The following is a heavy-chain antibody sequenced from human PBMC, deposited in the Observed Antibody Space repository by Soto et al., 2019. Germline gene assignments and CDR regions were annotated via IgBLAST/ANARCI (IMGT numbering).Heavy chain of an antibody. CDR1: GLNFSGSA. V-gene: IGHV3-73*02. Sequence: EVQVVESGGGLVQIGGSLKLSCATSGLNFSGSAMHWARQASGKGLEWVGRIRSRPHNYATTYAASVEGRFTISRDDSKNTVYLQMNGLKTDDTAMYYCTTERDYWGRGTLVTVSS. J-gene: IGHJ4*02. CDR2: IRSRPHNYAT. CDR3: TTERDY.